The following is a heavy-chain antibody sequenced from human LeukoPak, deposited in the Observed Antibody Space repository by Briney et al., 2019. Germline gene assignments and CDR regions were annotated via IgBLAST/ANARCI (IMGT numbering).Heavy chain of an antibody. J-gene: IGHJ6*04. CDR1: GFNFSSYW. Sequence: GGSLRLSCAASGFNFSSYWMNWVRQAPGKGLEWVANIKQNGGEKYYVDSVKGRFTISRDNAENSLNLQMNSLRAEDTAVYYCAELGITMIGGVWGKGTTVTISS. CDR2: IKQNGGEK. D-gene: IGHD3-10*02. CDR3: AELGITMIGGV. V-gene: IGHV3-7*01.